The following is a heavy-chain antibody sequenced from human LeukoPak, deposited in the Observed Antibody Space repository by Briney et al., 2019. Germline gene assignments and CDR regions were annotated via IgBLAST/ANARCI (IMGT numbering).Heavy chain of an antibody. CDR3: ARDSYFCPMDV. CDR1: GFTFSSYW. V-gene: IGHV3-7*04. D-gene: IGHD3-3*01. CDR2: IKQEGSEK. J-gene: IGHJ6*02. Sequence: GGSLRLSCAASGFTFSSYWMSWVRQAPGKGLEWVANIKQEGSEKYYVDSVKGRFTISRDNAKNSLYLQMNSLRAEDTAVYYCARDSYFCPMDVWGQGTTVTVSS.